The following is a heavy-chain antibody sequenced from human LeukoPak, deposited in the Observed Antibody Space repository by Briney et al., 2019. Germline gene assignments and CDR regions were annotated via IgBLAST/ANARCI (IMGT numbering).Heavy chain of an antibody. D-gene: IGHD3-10*01. CDR3: ARVSKVRGAPDYYFDY. CDR1: GGSISSYY. V-gene: IGHV4-4*07. J-gene: IGHJ4*02. Sequence: PSETLSLTCTVSGGSISSYYWSWIRQPAGKGLEWIGRIYTSGSTNYNPSLKSRVTMSVDTSKNQFSLKLSSVTAADTAVYYCARVSKVRGAPDYYFDYWGQGTLVTVSS. CDR2: IYTSGST.